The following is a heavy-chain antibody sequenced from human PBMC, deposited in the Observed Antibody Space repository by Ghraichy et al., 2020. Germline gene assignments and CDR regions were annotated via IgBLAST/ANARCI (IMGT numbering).Heavy chain of an antibody. V-gene: IGHV4-34*01. D-gene: IGHD3-10*01. CDR1: GGSFSGYY. CDR3: ARGGGLKDAFDI. Sequence: SETLSLTCAVYGGSFSGYYWSWIRQPPGKGLEWIGEINHSGSTNYNPSLKSRVTISVDTSKNQFSLKLSSVTAADTAVYYCARGGGLKDAFDIWGQGTMVTVSS. J-gene: IGHJ3*02. CDR2: INHSGST.